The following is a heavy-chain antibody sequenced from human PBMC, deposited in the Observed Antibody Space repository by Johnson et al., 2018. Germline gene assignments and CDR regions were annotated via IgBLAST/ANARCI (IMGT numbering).Heavy chain of an antibody. Sequence: VQLVQSGGGLVQPGGSXRLSCAASGFSFNSYWMSWVRQAPGKGLEWVANIKKDGSEKSYVDSVKGRFTFSRDNARNSLYLQMSSLRAEDTAGYYCAGWGLYCSGGTCYDPRFYYGMDVWGQGTTVTVSS. J-gene: IGHJ6*02. D-gene: IGHD2-15*01. CDR2: IKKDGSEK. CDR3: AGWGLYCSGGTCYDPRFYYGMDV. V-gene: IGHV3-7*01. CDR1: GFSFNSYW.